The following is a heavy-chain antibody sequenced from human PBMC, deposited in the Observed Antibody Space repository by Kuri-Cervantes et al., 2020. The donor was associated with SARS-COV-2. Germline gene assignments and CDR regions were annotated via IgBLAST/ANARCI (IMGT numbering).Heavy chain of an antibody. V-gene: IGHV4-61*01. CDR2: IYYSGSN. Sequence: SETLSLTCTVSGGSVNSGSYYWSWMRQPPGQGLEWIGYIYYSGSNKYNPSLKSRVTISVDTSKDQFPLKLISVTAADTAVYCCAREWWTNWGRPDDAFDIWGQGTMVTVSS. D-gene: IGHD7-27*01. J-gene: IGHJ3*02. CDR1: GGSVNSGSYY. CDR3: AREWWTNWGRPDDAFDI.